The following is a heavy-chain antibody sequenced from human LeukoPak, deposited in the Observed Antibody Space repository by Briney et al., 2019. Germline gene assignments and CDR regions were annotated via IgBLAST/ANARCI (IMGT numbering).Heavy chain of an antibody. J-gene: IGHJ6*04. Sequence: ASVKVSCKASGYTFTSYGISWVRQAPGQGLEWMGWISAYNGNTNYAQKLQGRVTMTTDTSTSTAYMELRSLRSDDTAVYYCARADIVVVPAALYYYYYGMDVGGKGTTVTVS. D-gene: IGHD2-2*01. CDR2: ISAYNGNT. CDR1: GYTFTSYG. CDR3: ARADIVVVPAALYYYYYGMDV. V-gene: IGHV1-18*01.